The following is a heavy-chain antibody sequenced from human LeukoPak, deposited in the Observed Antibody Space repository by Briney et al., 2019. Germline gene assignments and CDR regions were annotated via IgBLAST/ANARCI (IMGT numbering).Heavy chain of an antibody. CDR3: ARRFLEWYSHFDY. Sequence: GGSLRLSCAASVFTFSNYAMNWVRQAPGEKRGWVSSIIGTGGATYYADSVKGRFTISRDNSKNTLYLQVNSLRAEDTAIYYCARRFLEWYSHFDYWGQGTPVTVSS. D-gene: IGHD3-3*01. CDR1: VFTFSNYA. J-gene: IGHJ4*02. CDR2: IIGTGGAT. V-gene: IGHV3-23*01.